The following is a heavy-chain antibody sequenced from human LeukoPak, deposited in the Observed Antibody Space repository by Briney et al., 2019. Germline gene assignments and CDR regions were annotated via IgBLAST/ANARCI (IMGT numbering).Heavy chain of an antibody. CDR2: ISSSGSTI. V-gene: IGHV3-11*04. Sequence: GSLRLSCAASGFTFSDYYMSWIRQAPGKGLEWVSYISSSGSTIYYADSVKGRFTISRDNAKNSLYLQINSLRAEDTAVYYCARGLGYYYDSSGYGGFDYWGQGTTVTVSS. D-gene: IGHD3-22*01. J-gene: IGHJ4*02. CDR3: ARGLGYYYDSSGYGGFDY. CDR1: GFTFSDYY.